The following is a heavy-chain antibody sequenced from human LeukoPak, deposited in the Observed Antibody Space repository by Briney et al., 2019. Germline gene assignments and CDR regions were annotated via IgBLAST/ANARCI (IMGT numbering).Heavy chain of an antibody. CDR3: ASVRRGFGESSKYYAYYYMGV. V-gene: IGHV4-39*01. CDR2: IYYTGTT. J-gene: IGHJ6*03. Sequence: NTAETLSLTCTVSGGSISSSSYHWGWIRQPPGKGLEWIGSIYYTGTTYYNPSLKSRVTISLDTSKNLFSLKLTSVTAADTAVYYCASVRRGFGESSKYYAYYYMGVWGKGTTVTISS. CDR1: GGSISSSSYH. D-gene: IGHD3-10*01.